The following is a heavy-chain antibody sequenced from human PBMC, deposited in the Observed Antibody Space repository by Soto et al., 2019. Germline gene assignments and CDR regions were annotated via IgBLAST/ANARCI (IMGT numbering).Heavy chain of an antibody. CDR2: ISAYNGNT. V-gene: IGHV1-18*04. CDR1: GYTFTSYG. Sequence: ASVKVSCKASGYTFTSYGISWVRQAPGQGLEWMGWISAYNGNTNYAQKLQGRVTMTTDTSTSTAYMELRSLRSDDTAVYYCARGPDKYYYYYYSMDVWGQGTTVTVSS. J-gene: IGHJ6*02. CDR3: ARGPDKYYYYYYSMDV.